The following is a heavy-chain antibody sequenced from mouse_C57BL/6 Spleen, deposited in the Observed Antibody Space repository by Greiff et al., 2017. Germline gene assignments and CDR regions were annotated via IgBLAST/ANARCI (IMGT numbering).Heavy chain of an antibody. J-gene: IGHJ1*03. V-gene: IGHV1-80*01. CDR2: IYPGDGDT. CDR1: GYAFSSYW. CDR3: ARDTTEPGGYFDV. D-gene: IGHD1-1*01. Sequence: QVQLQQSGAELVKPGASVKISCKASGYAFSSYWMNWVKQRPGKGLEWIGQIYPGDGDTTYNGKFKGKATLTADKSSSTAYMQLSSLTSEDSAVDYSARDTTEPGGYFDVWGTGTTVTVSS.